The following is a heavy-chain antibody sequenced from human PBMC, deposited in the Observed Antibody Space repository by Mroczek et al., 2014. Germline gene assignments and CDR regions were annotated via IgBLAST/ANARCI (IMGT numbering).Heavy chain of an antibody. CDR3: ARLLWENYYGSGSYNDY. CDR2: ISAYNGNT. CDR1: GYTFTSYG. V-gene: IGHV1-18*01. J-gene: IGHJ4*02. D-gene: IGHD3-10*01. Sequence: QVQLVESGAEVKRPGASVKVSCKASGYTFTSYGISWVRQAPGQGLEWMGWISAYNGNTNYAQKLQGRVTMTTDTSTSTAYMELRSLRSDDTAVYYCARLLWENYYGSGSYNDYWGQGTLVTVSS.